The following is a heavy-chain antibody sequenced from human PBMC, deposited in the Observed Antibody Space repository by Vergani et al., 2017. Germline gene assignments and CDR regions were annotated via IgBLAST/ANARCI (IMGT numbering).Heavy chain of an antibody. V-gene: IGHV3-30-3*01. D-gene: IGHD5-12*01. CDR1: GFTFSSYA. CDR2: ISYDETNK. CDR3: AKGSRGYTGYFFDY. J-gene: IGHJ4*02. Sequence: QVQLVESGGGVVQPGRSLRLSCAASGFTFSSYAMHWVRQAPGKGLEWVAVISYDETNKYYADSVKGRFTISRDNSKNTLYLQMNSLRAEDTAVYYCAKGSRGYTGYFFDYWGQGTLATVSS.